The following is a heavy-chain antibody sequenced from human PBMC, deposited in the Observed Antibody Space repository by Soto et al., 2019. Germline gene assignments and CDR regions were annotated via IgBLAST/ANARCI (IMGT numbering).Heavy chain of an antibody. Sequence: QVQLQESGPGLVKPSGTLSLTCAVSGGSISSSNWWSWVRQPPGKGLEWIGEIYHSGSTNYNPSLKSRVTISVDKPKNQFSLKLSSVTAADTAVYYCAKARSAYCSSTSCAKASWFDPWGQGTLVTVSS. CDR1: GGSISSSNW. CDR2: IYHSGST. V-gene: IGHV4-4*02. CDR3: AKARSAYCSSTSCAKASWFDP. D-gene: IGHD2-2*01. J-gene: IGHJ5*02.